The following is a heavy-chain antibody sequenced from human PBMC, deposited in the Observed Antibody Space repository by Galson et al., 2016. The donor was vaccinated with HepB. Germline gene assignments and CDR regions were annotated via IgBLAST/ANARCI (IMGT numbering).Heavy chain of an antibody. CDR3: ARDLIDMVRGVIVTGASYYGMDV. CDR1: GYTFTSNY. D-gene: IGHD3-10*01. J-gene: IGHJ6*02. CDR2: INPSGGST. V-gene: IGHV1-46*01. Sequence: SVKVSCKASGYTFTSNYIHWVRQAPGQGLEWMGIINPSGGSTNYAQKFQGRVTMTRDTSTSTAYMELSSLRSDDTAVYYCARDLIDMVRGVIVTGASYYGMDVWGQGTTVTVSS.